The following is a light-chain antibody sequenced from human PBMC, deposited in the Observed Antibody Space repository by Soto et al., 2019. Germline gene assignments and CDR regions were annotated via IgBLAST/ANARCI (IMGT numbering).Light chain of an antibody. J-gene: IGLJ1*01. CDR1: SSDVGGYNY. CDR3: SAHGGTNPYV. Sequence: QSALTQPRSVSGSPGQSVTISCTGTSSDVGGYNYVSWYQQHPGKAPKLMIYDVNKRPSGVPDRFSGSKSGNTASLTVSGLQAEDEADYYCSAHGGTNPYVFGTGTKLTVL. CDR2: DVN. V-gene: IGLV2-11*01.